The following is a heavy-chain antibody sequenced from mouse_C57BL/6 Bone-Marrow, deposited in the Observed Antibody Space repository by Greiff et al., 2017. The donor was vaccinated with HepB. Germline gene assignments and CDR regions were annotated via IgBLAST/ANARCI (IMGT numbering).Heavy chain of an antibody. CDR1: GFNIKDDY. CDR2: IDPENGDT. J-gene: IGHJ2*01. D-gene: IGHD1-2*01. V-gene: IGHV14-4*01. Sequence: LMESGAELVRPGASVKLSCTASGFNIKDDYMHWVKQRPEQGLEWIGWIDPENGDTEYASKFQGKATITADTSSNTAYLQLSSLTSEDTAVYYCTTTTAPEDYWGQGTTLTVSS. CDR3: TTTTAPEDY.